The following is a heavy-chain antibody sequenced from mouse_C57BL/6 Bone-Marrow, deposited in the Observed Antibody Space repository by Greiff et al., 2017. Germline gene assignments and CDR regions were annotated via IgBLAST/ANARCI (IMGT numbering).Heavy chain of an antibody. J-gene: IGHJ4*01. CDR3: TRISYYYGSSYIYAMDY. V-gene: IGHV1-5*01. D-gene: IGHD1-1*01. Sequence: LARPGAIYPGNSDTSYNQKFKGKAKLTAVTSASTAYMELSSLTNEDSAVYYCTRISYYYGSSYIYAMDYWGQGTSVTVSS. CDR2: IYPGNSDT.